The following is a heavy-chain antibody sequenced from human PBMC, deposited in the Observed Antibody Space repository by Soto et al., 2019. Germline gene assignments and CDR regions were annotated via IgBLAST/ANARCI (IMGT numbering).Heavy chain of an antibody. J-gene: IGHJ3*02. Sequence: SETLSLTCTVSGGSISSSRCHWSWIRQPPGKGLEWIGYIYYSGSTNYNPSLKSRVTISVDTSKNQFSLKLSSVTAADTAVYYCARRSYDILTGIDAFDIWGQGTMVTVSS. V-gene: IGHV4-61*01. CDR2: IYYSGST. CDR3: ARRSYDILTGIDAFDI. CDR1: GGSISSSRCH. D-gene: IGHD3-9*01.